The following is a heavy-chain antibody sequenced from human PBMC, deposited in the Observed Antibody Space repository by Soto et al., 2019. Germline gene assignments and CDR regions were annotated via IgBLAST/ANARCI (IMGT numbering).Heavy chain of an antibody. CDR2: IHRTGST. CDR3: APNDPYSLAV. D-gene: IGHD1-1*01. Sequence: SETLSLTCAVSGGSVGSDNWWNWVRQTPGKGLEWIGEIHRTGSTHYNPSLKSRVTISVDKSKNQFSLSLNSVTAADTAFYFCAPNDPYSLAVWRQGTTVTVSS. V-gene: IGHV4-4*02. CDR1: GGSVGSDNW. J-gene: IGHJ6*02.